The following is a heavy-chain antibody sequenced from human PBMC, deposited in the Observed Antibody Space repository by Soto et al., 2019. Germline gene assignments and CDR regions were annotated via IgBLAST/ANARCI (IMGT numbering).Heavy chain of an antibody. Sequence: QVQLHESGPRLVKPSRTLSLTCDDSGDSIDSNVWWSWVRQPPGKGLEWIGDFYHNGLTDYNPSLMGRATMSTDMSKNQFSLRVTSVTDADTASYYCARDAALPGEADRFDYWGQGALVTVSS. CDR2: FYHNGLT. CDR1: GDSIDSNVW. J-gene: IGHJ4*02. D-gene: IGHD2-15*01. V-gene: IGHV4-4*02. CDR3: ARDAALPGEADRFDY.